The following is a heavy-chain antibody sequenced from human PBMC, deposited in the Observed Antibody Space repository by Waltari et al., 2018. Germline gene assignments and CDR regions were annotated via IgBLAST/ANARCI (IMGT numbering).Heavy chain of an antibody. V-gene: IGHV5-51*01. J-gene: IGHJ5*02. CDR1: GYSFTSYW. D-gene: IGHD3-16*01. CDR2: IDPGDSET. Sequence: EVQLVQSGAEVKKPGASLKISCKGSGYSFTSYWIGWVRQMPGKGLEWMGIIDPGDSETRDSPAVQGQVTITADKSISTAYLQWSSLKASDTAMYYCARHPGGSGTGWFDPWGQGTLVTVSS. CDR3: ARHPGGSGTGWFDP.